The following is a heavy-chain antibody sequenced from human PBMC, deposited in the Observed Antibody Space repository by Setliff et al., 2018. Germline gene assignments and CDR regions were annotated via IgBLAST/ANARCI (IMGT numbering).Heavy chain of an antibody. CDR1: GGSISSGGYY. CDR2: IYYSGST. Sequence: SETLSLPCTVSGGSISSGGYYWSWIRQHPGKGLEWIGYIYYSGSTYYNPSLKSRVTISVDTSKNQFSLKLSSVTAADTAVYYCARDPLTTNRRRAFDIWGQGTMFTVAS. V-gene: IGHV4-31*03. J-gene: IGHJ3*02. D-gene: IGHD4-17*01. CDR3: ARDPLTTNRRRAFDI.